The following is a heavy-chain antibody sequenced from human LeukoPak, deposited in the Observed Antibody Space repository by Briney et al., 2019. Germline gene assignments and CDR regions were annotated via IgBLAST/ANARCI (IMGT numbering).Heavy chain of an antibody. CDR1: GYAFTSYG. Sequence: ASVKVSCKTSGYAFTSYGTSWVRQAPGQGLEWMGGIIPIFGTANYAQKFQGRVTITTDESTSTAYMELSSLRSEDTAVYYCARGALWFGELSRWGQGTLVTVSS. J-gene: IGHJ4*02. D-gene: IGHD3-10*01. CDR3: ARGALWFGELSR. CDR2: IIPIFGTA. V-gene: IGHV1-69*05.